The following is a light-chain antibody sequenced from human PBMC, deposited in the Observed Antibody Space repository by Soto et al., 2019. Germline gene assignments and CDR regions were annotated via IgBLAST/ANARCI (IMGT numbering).Light chain of an antibody. CDR2: GAS. J-gene: IGKJ2*01. CDR1: QSVSSSY. CDR3: QQYGSSPHT. Sequence: EIVLTQSPGTLSLSPGERATLSCRASQSVSSSYLAWYQHKPGQAPRPLIYGASSRATGIPDRFSGSGSGTDFTLTISRLEPEDFAVYYWQQYGSSPHTFGQGTKLEIK. V-gene: IGKV3-20*01.